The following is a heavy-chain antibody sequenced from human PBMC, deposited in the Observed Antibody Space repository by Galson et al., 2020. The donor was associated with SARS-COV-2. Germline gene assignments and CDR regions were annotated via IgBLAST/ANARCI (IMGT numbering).Heavy chain of an antibody. CDR1: GYTFTGYY. D-gene: IGHD5-18*01. CDR2: INPNSGGT. J-gene: IGHJ2*01. CDR3: ARDQEREGLARYVYGRAYWYFDL. Sequence: ASVKVSRKASGYTFTGYYMHWVRQAPGQGLEWMGWINPNSGGTNYAQKFQGRVTMTRDTSISTAYMALSRLRSDDTAVYYCARDQEREGLARYVYGRAYWYFDLWGRGTLVTVSS. V-gene: IGHV1-2*02.